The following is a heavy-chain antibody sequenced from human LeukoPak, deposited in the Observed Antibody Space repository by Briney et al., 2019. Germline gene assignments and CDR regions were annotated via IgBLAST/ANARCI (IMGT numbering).Heavy chain of an antibody. CDR3: AKTPNSGWYEGDFDY. J-gene: IGHJ4*02. CDR1: EYTFTDYY. V-gene: IGHV1-69*05. D-gene: IGHD6-19*01. CDR2: IIPIFGTA. Sequence: SVKVSCKASEYTFTDYYMHWVRQAPGQGLEWMGRIIPIFGTANYAQKFQGRVTITTDESTSTAYMELSSLRSEDTAVYYCAKTPNSGWYEGDFDYWGQGTLVTVSS.